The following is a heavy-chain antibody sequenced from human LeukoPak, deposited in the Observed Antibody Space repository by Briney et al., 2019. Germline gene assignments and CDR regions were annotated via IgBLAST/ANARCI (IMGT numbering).Heavy chain of an antibody. CDR3: AMGGSYGPFDY. D-gene: IGHD1-26*01. CDR2: ISYDGSNK. J-gene: IGHJ4*02. V-gene: IGHV3-30*03. CDR1: GFTFSSYG. Sequence: PGGSLRLSCAASGFTFSSYGMHWVRQAPGKGLEWVAVISYDGSNKYYADSVKGRFTISRDNSKNTLYLQMNSLRAEDTAVYYCAMGGSYGPFDYWGQGTLVTVSS.